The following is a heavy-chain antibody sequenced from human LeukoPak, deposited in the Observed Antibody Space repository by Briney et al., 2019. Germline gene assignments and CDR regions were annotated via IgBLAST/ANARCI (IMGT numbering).Heavy chain of an antibody. CDR1: GCTFSSYA. D-gene: IGHD4-17*01. V-gene: IGHV1-69*04. CDR3: ALTTVTTAAFDI. J-gene: IGHJ3*02. Sequence: SVKVSCKASGCTFSSYAISWVRQAPGQGLEWMGRIIPILGRANYAQKFQGRVTITADKSTSTAYMELSSLRSEDTAVYYCALTTVTTAAFDIWGQGTMVTVSS. CDR2: IIPILGRA.